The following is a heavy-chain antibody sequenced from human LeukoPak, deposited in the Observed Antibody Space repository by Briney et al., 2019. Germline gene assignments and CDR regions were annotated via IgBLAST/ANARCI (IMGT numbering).Heavy chain of an antibody. D-gene: IGHD2-2*02. V-gene: IGHV4-59*01. CDR3: ARHRYCSSTSCYTGLAFDI. CDR2: IYYSGST. CDR1: GGSISSYY. J-gene: IGHJ3*02. Sequence: PSETLSLTCTVSGGSISSYYWSWLRQPPGKGLEWIGYIYYSGSTNYNPSLKSRVTISVDTSKNQFSLKLSSVTAADTAVYYCARHRYCSSTSCYTGLAFDIWGQGTMVTVSS.